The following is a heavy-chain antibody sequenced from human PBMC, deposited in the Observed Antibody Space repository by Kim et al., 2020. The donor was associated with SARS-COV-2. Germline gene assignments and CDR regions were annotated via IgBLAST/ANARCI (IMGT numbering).Heavy chain of an antibody. D-gene: IGHD5-18*01. V-gene: IGHV4-59*01. CDR3: AREGYSYGYYYGMDV. Sequence: NPYLKSRVTISVATSKNQFSPQLSSVTAADTAVYYCAREGYSYGYYYGMDVWGQGTPVTVSS. J-gene: IGHJ6*02.